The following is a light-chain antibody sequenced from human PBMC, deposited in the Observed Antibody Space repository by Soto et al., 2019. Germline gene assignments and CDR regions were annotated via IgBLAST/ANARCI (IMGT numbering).Light chain of an antibody. CDR3: QQFNSYPIT. J-gene: IGKJ5*01. V-gene: IGKV1-5*01. CDR2: DAS. Sequence: DIQMTQSPSTLSASVGDRVTVTCRASQTIGSWLAWYQQKPGRAPKLLIFDASSLESGVPSRFSGSGSGTEFTLTIGGLQPDDFATYYCQQFNSYPITFGQGTRLEIK. CDR1: QTIGSW.